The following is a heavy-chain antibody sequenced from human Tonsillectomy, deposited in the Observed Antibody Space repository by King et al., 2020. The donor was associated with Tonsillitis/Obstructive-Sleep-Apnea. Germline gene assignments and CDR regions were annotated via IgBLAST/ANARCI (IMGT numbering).Heavy chain of an antibody. D-gene: IGHD6-19*01. J-gene: IGHJ6*03. V-gene: IGHV1-18*01. CDR3: ARCDSSGWSSSYMDV. CDR2: ISPSTGNT. Sequence: QLVQSGAEVKKPGASVKVSCKASGYTFTTYTITWVRQAPGQGLEWMGWISPSTGNTNYAHILQGRVTMTTDTSTNTAYMELRSLRSDDTAVYYCARCDSSGWSSSYMDVWGQGTPVTVSS. CDR1: GYTFTTYT.